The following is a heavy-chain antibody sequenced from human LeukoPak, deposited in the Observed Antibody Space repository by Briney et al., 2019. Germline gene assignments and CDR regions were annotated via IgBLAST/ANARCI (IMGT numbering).Heavy chain of an antibody. Sequence: GGSLRLSCAASGFTFSNYWMTWVCQAPGKGLEWVANIKQDGSEKYYVDSVKGRFTISRDNAKNSLYLQMNSLRAEDTAVYYCARDGWSPDYWGQGTLVTVSS. CDR3: ARDGWSPDY. CDR1: GFTFSNYW. CDR2: IKQDGSEK. V-gene: IGHV3-7*01. J-gene: IGHJ4*02.